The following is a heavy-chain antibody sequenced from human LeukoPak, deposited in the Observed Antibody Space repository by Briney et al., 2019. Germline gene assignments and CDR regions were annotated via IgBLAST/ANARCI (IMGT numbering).Heavy chain of an antibody. V-gene: IGHV3-7*01. CDR1: GGTFSAYW. CDR2: INEDGRVE. J-gene: IGHJ4*02. CDR3: AKVPRDSDCY. Sequence: PGGTLRLSCAVSGGTFSAYWMAWGRQSLGRRLEWVAEINEDGRVEYYVDSLKGRFTISRDNAKNPLYLQMNSLGAEDTAVYYCAKVPRDSDCYWGQGTLVTVSA. D-gene: IGHD2-21*02.